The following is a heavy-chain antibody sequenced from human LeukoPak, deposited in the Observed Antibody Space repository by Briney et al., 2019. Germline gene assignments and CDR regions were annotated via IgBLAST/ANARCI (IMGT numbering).Heavy chain of an antibody. CDR1: GFTFSSYW. CDR3: ARALPRSPWDD. J-gene: IGHJ4*02. CDR2: INSDGSGT. Sequence: GGSLRLSCAASGFTFSSYWMHWVRQAPGKGLVWVSYINSDGSGTFYVDSVKGRFTISRDNAKNTLYLEMNSLRAEDTAVYYCARALPRSPWDDWGQGTLVTVSS. V-gene: IGHV3-74*01.